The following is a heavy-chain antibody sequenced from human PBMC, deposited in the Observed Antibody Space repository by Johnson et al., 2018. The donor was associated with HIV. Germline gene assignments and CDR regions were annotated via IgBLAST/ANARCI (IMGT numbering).Heavy chain of an antibody. CDR2: INWNGDST. CDR1: GFTFSSYW. J-gene: IGHJ3*02. Sequence: VQLVESGGGLVQPGGSLRLSCVGSGFTFSSYWMHWVRQAPGKGLVWVSRINWNGDSTGYADSVKGRFTISRDNAKNSLYLQMNSLRAEDTAVYYCARDSAYCGGDCHDAFDIWGQGTMVTVSS. CDR3: ARDSAYCGGDCHDAFDI. V-gene: IGHV3-74*01. D-gene: IGHD2-21*02.